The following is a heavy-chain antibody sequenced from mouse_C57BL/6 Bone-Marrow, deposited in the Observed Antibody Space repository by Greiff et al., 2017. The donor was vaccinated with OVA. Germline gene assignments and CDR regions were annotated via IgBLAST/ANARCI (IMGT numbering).Heavy chain of an antibody. D-gene: IGHD2-2*01. J-gene: IGHJ2*01. CDR1: GFTFSSYA. Sequence: EVKLEESGGGLVKPGGSLKLSCAASGFTFSSYAMSWVRQTPEKRLEWVATISDGGSYTYYPDNVKGRFTISRDNAKNNLYLQMSHLKSEDTAMYYCARGNYGYGYWGQGTTLTVSS. CDR2: ISDGGSYT. CDR3: ARGNYGYGY. V-gene: IGHV5-4*03.